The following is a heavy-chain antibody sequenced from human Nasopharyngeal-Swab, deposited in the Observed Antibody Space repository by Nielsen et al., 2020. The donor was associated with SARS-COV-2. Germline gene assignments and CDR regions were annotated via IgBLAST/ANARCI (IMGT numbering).Heavy chain of an antibody. CDR2: IYYSGST. V-gene: IGHV4-39*07. D-gene: IGHD3-3*01. CDR3: ARDRVTGFLGQVYYYYGMDV. J-gene: IGHJ6*02. Sequence: WIRQPPGKGLEWIGSIYYSGSTNYNPSLKSRVTISVDTSKNQFSLKLSSVTAADTAVYYCARDRVTGFLGQVYYYYGMDVWGQGTTVTVSS.